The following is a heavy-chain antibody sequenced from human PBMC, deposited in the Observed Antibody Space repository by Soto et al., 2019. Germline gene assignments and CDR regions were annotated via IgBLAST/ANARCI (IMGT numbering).Heavy chain of an antibody. V-gene: IGHV5-51*01. CDR2: IYPGDSDT. CDR1: GYSFTSYW. J-gene: IGHJ4*02. Sequence: GESLKISCKGSGYSFTSYWIGWVRQMPGKGLEWMGIIYPGDSDTRYSPSFQGQVTISADKSISTAYLQWSGLKASDTAMYYCARHASSSGWFEGCDYWGQGTLVTVSS. D-gene: IGHD6-19*01. CDR3: ARHASSSGWFEGCDY.